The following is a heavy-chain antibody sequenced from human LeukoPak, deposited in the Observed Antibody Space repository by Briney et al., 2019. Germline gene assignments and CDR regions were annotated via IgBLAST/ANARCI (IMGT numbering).Heavy chain of an antibody. CDR3: ARDSERWLQWP. CDR1: GYTFTSYD. CDR2: MNPNSGNT. Sequence: ASVKVSCKASGYTFTSYDINWVRQATGQGLEWLGWMNPNSGNTGYAQKFQGRVTMTRDTSTNTAYMGLSSLRSEDTAVYYCARDSERWLQWPWGQGTLVTVSS. V-gene: IGHV1-8*01. J-gene: IGHJ4*02. D-gene: IGHD5-24*01.